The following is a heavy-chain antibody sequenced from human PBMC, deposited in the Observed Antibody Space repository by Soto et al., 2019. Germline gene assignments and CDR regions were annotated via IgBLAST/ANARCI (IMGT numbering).Heavy chain of an antibody. CDR1: CASVSSGSYY. CDR2: IYYSGST. J-gene: IGHJ6*02. V-gene: IGHV4-61*01. Sequence: SETLSLTCTVSCASVSSGSYYWSWIRQPPGKGLEWIGYIYYSGSTNYNPSLKSRVTISVDTSKNQFSLKLSSATAADTAVYYCARGAKYITMVRGAYYYYGMDVWGQGTTVTVSS. CDR3: ARGAKYITMVRGAYYYYGMDV. D-gene: IGHD3-10*01.